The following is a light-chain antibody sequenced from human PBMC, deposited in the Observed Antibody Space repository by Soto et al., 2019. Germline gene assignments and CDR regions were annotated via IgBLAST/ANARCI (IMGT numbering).Light chain of an antibody. J-gene: IGKJ1*01. V-gene: IGKV3-15*01. CDR3: KQYNDWLGA. CDR1: DIFRSA. Sequence: VSTQSPGTRALSAGERAPLSCRVSDIFRSASLVWYQQKPGQAPSLLIFGAFTRATGIPAGFSGTGSGPDSTLTIGIRNPEDFALYYFKQYNDWLGALGQGTRWIS. CDR2: GAF.